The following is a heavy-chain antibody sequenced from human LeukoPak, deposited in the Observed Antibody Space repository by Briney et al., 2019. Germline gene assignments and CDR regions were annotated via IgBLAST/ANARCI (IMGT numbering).Heavy chain of an antibody. Sequence: QTGGSLRLSCAASGFTFSTYALIWVRQAPGKGLEWVAFIRYDGSNKYYADSVKGRFTISRDNSKNTLYLQMNSLRAEDTAVFYCAIVQLWLDPWGQGTLVTVSS. J-gene: IGHJ5*02. CDR3: AIVQLWLDP. D-gene: IGHD5-18*01. CDR2: IRYDGSNK. V-gene: IGHV3-30*02. CDR1: GFTFSTYA.